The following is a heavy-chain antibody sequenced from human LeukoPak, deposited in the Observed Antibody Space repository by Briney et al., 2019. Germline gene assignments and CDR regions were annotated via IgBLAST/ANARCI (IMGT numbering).Heavy chain of an antibody. J-gene: IGHJ5*02. Sequence: SETLCLTCAVYGGSFSVYYWSGIRQPPGKGLEWIGEINHSGSTNYNPSLKSRVTISVDTSKNQFSLKLSSVTAADTAVYYCARGLRKYQLPMGSWGQGTLVTASS. CDR1: GGSFSVYY. V-gene: IGHV4-34*01. D-gene: IGHD2-2*01. CDR3: ARGLRKYQLPMGS. CDR2: INHSGST.